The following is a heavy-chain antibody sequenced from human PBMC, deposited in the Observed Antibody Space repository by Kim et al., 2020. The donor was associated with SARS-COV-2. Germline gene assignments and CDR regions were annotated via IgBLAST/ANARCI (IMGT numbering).Heavy chain of an antibody. D-gene: IGHD6-6*01. CDR2: IWYDGSNK. CDR3: ASGSGGSSSFLDY. CDR1: GFTFSSYG. V-gene: IGHV3-33*01. Sequence: GGSLRLSCAASGFTFSSYGMHWVRQAPGKGLEWVAVIWYDGSNKYYADSVKGRFTISRDNSKNTLYLQMNSLRAEDTAVYYCASGSGGSSSFLDYWGQGTLVTVSS. J-gene: IGHJ4*02.